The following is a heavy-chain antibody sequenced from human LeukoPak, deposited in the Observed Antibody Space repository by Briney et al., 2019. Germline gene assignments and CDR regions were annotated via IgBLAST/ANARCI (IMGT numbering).Heavy chain of an antibody. D-gene: IGHD3-9*01. Sequence: ASVKVSCKASGYTFTGYYMHWVRQAPGQGLEWMGWINPNSGGTNYAQKFQGRVTMTADPSISTAYMELSRLSSDDTAVYYCARVSRFFDWLPPFVYWGQGTLVTVSS. CDR1: GYTFTGYY. CDR2: INPNSGGT. V-gene: IGHV1-2*02. CDR3: ARVSRFFDWLPPFVY. J-gene: IGHJ4*02.